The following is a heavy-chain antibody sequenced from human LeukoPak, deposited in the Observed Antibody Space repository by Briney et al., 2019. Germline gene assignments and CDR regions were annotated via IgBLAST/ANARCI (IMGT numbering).Heavy chain of an antibody. CDR3: ARTYDFGRGPPGDAFDN. D-gene: IGHD3-3*01. V-gene: IGHV3-48*01. CDR2: IDARSGIT. CDR1: GFTVTIFG. J-gene: IGHJ3*02. Sequence: TGGSLRLSCAASGFTVTIFGLNWVRQAPGKVPEWVSYIDARSGITYYADSVQGRFTISRDNAQESVFLQMNSLRADDTAVYYCARTYDFGRGPPGDAFDNWGPGTLVTVSS.